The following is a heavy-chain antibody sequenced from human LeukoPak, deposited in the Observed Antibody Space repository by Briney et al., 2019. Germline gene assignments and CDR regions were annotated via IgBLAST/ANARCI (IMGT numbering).Heavy chain of an antibody. CDR1: GYSISSGYY. D-gene: IGHD2-2*01. J-gene: IGHJ4*02. CDR3: ARGRSLIVVVSAAMGLYYFDY. Sequence: PSETLSLTCTVSGYSISSGYYWGWIRPPPGKGLEWIGSIYHSGSTYYNPSLKSRVTISVDTSKNQFSLKLSSVTAADTAVYYCARGRSLIVVVSAAMGLYYFDYWGQGTLVTVSS. V-gene: IGHV4-38-2*02. CDR2: IYHSGST.